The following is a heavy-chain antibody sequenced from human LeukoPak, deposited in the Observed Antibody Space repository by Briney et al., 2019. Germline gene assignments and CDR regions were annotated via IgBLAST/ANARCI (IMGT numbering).Heavy chain of an antibody. V-gene: IGHV3-30*03. Sequence: PGGSLRLSCAASGFTFSSYGMHWVRQAPGKGLEWVAVISYDGSNKYYADSVKGRFTISRDNSKNTLYLQMNSLRAEDTAVYYCARDEAHYDILTGPRDYWGQGTLVTVSS. CDR3: ARDEAHYDILTGPRDY. D-gene: IGHD3-9*01. CDR1: GFTFSSYG. J-gene: IGHJ4*02. CDR2: ISYDGSNK.